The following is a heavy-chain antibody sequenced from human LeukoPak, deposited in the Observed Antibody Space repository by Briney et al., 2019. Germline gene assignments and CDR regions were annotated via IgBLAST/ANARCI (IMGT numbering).Heavy chain of an antibody. V-gene: IGHV3-7*01. D-gene: IGHD3-22*01. CDR3: AAGSSGYRR. J-gene: IGHJ4*02. CDR1: GITFSNAW. CDR2: IKQDGSEK. Sequence: GGSLRLSCAASGITFSNAWMTWVRQAPGNGLEWVANIKQDGSEKYYVDSVKGRFTISRDNAKNSLYLQMNSLRAEDTAVYYCAAGSSGYRRWGQGTLVTVSS.